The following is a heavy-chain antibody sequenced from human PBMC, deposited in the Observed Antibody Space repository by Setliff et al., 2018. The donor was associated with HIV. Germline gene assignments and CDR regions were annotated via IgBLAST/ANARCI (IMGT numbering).Heavy chain of an antibody. CDR2: INQDGSEK. CDR1: GFTFRDYL. Sequence: GGSLRLSCGASGFTFRDYLMIWVRQAPGKGLECVADINQDGSEKYHVGSVKGRFTISRDNAKSSLYLQMSSLTADDTAAYYCARARRDASGYWGHFFYYMDVWGKGTTVTV. CDR3: ARARRDASGYWGHFFYYMDV. V-gene: IGHV3-7*03. D-gene: IGHD3-22*01. J-gene: IGHJ6*03.